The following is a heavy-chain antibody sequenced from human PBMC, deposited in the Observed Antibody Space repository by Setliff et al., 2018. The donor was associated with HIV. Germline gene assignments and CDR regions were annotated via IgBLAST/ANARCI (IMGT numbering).Heavy chain of an antibody. J-gene: IGHJ4*02. D-gene: IGHD3-10*02. V-gene: IGHV4-30-4*08. Sequence: PSETLSLTCTVSGGSISSGDYYWSWIRQPPGKGLEWIGYIYYSGSTFYNPSLKSRVTISVDTSKNQFSLKLSSVTAADTAVYYCARGSVRGVSFDYWGQGTLVTVSS. CDR2: IYYSGST. CDR3: ARGSVRGVSFDY. CDR1: GGSISSGDYY.